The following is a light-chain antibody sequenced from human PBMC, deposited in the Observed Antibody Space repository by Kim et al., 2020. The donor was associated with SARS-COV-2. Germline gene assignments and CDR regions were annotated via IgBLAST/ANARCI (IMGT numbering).Light chain of an antibody. CDR1: QNIHNN. V-gene: IGKV3-15*01. Sequence: EIVMTQSPATLYVSPGEGATLSCRASQNIHNNLFWYQQNPGQGPRLLIYDASTRATAIAARFSGSGSGTEFTLTISSLQSEDFAIYYCQQYNNWSPITFGQGTRLEIK. J-gene: IGKJ5*01. CDR2: DAS. CDR3: QQYNNWSPIT.